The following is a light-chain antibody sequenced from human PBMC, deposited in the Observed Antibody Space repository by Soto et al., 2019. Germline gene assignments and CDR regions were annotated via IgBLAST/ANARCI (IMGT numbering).Light chain of an antibody. CDR2: DAS. Sequence: DIQMTQSPSTLSASVGDRVTITCRASQSISSWLAWYQQKPGKAPKLLIYDASSLESGVPSRFSGSGSGTEFTLPFCSLQPVDFATYYCQQYNCYGTSGQWTK. CDR1: QSISSW. J-gene: IGKJ1*01. CDR3: QQYNCYGT. V-gene: IGKV1-5*01.